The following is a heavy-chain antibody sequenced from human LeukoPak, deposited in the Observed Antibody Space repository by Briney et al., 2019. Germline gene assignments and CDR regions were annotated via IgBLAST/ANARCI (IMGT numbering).Heavy chain of an antibody. Sequence: ASVKVSCKVSGYTLTELSMHWVRQAPGNGLEWMGGFDLEDGETIYAQKFQGRVTMTEDTSTDTAYMELSSLRSEDTAVYYCATAPPGGPSSGWWYWGQGTLVTVSS. CDR1: GYTLTELS. D-gene: IGHD6-19*01. CDR3: ATAPPGGPSSGWWY. CDR2: FDLEDGET. J-gene: IGHJ4*02. V-gene: IGHV1-24*01.